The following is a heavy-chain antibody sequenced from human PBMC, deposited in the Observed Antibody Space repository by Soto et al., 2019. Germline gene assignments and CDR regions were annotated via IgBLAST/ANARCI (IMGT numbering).Heavy chain of an antibody. CDR1: GGSISSYY. CDR3: ARDPGILGSSNWFDP. Sequence: SETLSLTCTVSGGSISSYYWSWIRQPPGKGLEWIGYIYYSGSTKYNPSLKSRVTISLDRSKNRFSLKLNSVTAADTAVYYCARDPGILGSSNWFDPWGQGTLVTVSS. D-gene: IGHD1-20*01. CDR2: IYYSGST. J-gene: IGHJ5*02. V-gene: IGHV4-59*12.